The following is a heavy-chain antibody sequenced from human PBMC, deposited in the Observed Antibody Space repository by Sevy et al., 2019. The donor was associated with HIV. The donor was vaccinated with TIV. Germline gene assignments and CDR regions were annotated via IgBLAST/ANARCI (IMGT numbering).Heavy chain of an antibody. CDR2: ISTRSSAI. V-gene: IGHV3-48*01. Sequence: GGSLRLSCAASGFTFSSFSMNWVRQAPGKGPEWISYISTRSSAIYYADSMKGRFTISRDNSKNSLYLQMNSLRAEDMAVYYCARESASGTPVGVYYYYYNFDVWGQGTTVTVSS. J-gene: IGHJ6*02. CDR1: GFTFSSFS. D-gene: IGHD1-1*01. CDR3: ARESASGTPVGVYYYYYNFDV.